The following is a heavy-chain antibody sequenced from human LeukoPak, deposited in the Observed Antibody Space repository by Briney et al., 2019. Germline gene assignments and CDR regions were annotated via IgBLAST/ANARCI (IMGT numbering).Heavy chain of an antibody. J-gene: IGHJ4*02. CDR3: ARDPGYCSSTSCYGGGVDY. D-gene: IGHD2-2*01. V-gene: IGHV3-11*06. CDR2: ISSSSSYT. CDR1: GFTFGDYY. Sequence: GGSLRLSCAASGFTFGDYYMSWIRQAPGKGLEWVSYISSSSSYTNYADSVKGRFTTSRDNAKNSLYLQMNSLRAEDTAVYYCARDPGYCSSTSCYGGGVDYWGQGTLVTVSS.